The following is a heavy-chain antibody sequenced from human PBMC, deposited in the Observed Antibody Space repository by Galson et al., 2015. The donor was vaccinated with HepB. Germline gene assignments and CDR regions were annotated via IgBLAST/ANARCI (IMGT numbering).Heavy chain of an antibody. J-gene: IGHJ4*02. Sequence: LRLSCAASGFTFSSYAMSWVRQAPGKGLEWVSAISGSGGSTYYADSVKGRFTISRDNSKNTLYLQMNSLRAEDTAVYYCAIMGDILTGYFPFDYWGQGTLVTVSS. CDR3: AIMGDILTGYFPFDY. CDR2: ISGSGGST. V-gene: IGHV3-23*01. CDR1: GFTFSSYA. D-gene: IGHD3-9*01.